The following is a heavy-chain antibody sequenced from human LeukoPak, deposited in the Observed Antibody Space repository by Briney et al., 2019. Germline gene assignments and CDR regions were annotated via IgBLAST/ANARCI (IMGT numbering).Heavy chain of an antibody. CDR2: IYTGDSDT. V-gene: IGHV5-51*01. Sequence: GESLKISCKGSGYSFTSYWIGWVRQMPGKGLEWMGIIYTGDSDTRYSPSFQGQVTISADKSISTAYLQWSSLKASDTAMYYCARHYHDSSGYYYVGAFDIWGQGTMVTVSS. J-gene: IGHJ3*02. D-gene: IGHD3-22*01. CDR3: ARHYHDSSGYYYVGAFDI. CDR1: GYSFTSYW.